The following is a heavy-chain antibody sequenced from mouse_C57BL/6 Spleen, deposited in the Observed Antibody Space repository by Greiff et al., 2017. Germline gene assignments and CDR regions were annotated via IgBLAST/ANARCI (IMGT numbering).Heavy chain of an antibody. CDR1: GYTFTSYW. V-gene: IGHV1-74*01. Sequence: QVQLQQPGAELVKPGASVKVSCKASGYTFTSYWMHWVKQRPGQGLEWIGRIHPSDSDTNYNQKFKGKATLTVDKSSSTAYMQLSSLTSEDSAVYYWAIEGVYYYAAYAMNYWGQGTSVTVSS. CDR2: IHPSDSDT. J-gene: IGHJ4*01. D-gene: IGHD1-1*01. CDR3: AIEGVYYYAAYAMNY.